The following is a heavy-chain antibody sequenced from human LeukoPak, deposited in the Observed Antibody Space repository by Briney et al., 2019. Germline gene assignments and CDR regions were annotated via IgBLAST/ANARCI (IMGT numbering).Heavy chain of an antibody. J-gene: IGHJ4*02. CDR1: GFTFSSFG. CDR3: ARVTWIQLWLTDY. V-gene: IGHV3-21*01. D-gene: IGHD5-18*01. CDR2: ISSSSSYI. Sequence: GGSLRLSCAASGFTFSSFGMHWVRQAPGKGLEWVSSISSSSSYIYYADSVKGRFTISRDNAKNSLYLQMNSLRAEDTAVYYCARVTWIQLWLTDYWGQGTLVTVSS.